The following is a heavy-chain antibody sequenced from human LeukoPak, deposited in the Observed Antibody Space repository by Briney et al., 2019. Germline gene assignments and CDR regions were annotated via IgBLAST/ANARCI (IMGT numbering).Heavy chain of an antibody. J-gene: IGHJ4*02. Sequence: GGSLRLSCAASGFTFSSYGMNWVRQAPGKGLEWVSYISSSGRSIYYADSVKGRFTISRHNAKNSLYLQMNSLRAEDTAVYYCARLDSSGFDYWGQGTLVTVSS. CDR2: ISSSGRSI. CDR3: ARLDSSGFDY. CDR1: GFTFSSYG. D-gene: IGHD3-22*01. V-gene: IGHV3-48*04.